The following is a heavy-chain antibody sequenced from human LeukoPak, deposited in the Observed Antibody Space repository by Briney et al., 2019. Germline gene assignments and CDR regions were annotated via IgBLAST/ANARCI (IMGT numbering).Heavy chain of an antibody. V-gene: IGHV3-21*01. D-gene: IGHD2-15*01. CDR3: ARDRAYCSGGSCYKSQRAFDP. CDR2: ISSSSGYI. J-gene: IGHJ5*02. CDR1: GFTFSSYS. Sequence: GGSLRLSCAASGFTFSSYSMNWVRQAPGKGLEWVSSISSSSGYIYYADSVKGRFTISRDNAKNSLYLQMNSLRAEDTAVYYCARDRAYCSGGSCYKSQRAFDPWGQGTLVTVSS.